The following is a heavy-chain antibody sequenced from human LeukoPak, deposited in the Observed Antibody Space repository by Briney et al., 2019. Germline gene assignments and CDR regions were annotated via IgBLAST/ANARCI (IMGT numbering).Heavy chain of an antibody. Sequence: PGGSLRLSCAASGFILSSYWMSWVRQAPGKGLEWVANIKQDASEKYYVDSVKGRFTISRDNAKNSLYLQMNSLRAEDTAVYYCARAEWSRKEFDYWGQGTLVTVSS. CDR1: GFILSSYW. J-gene: IGHJ4*02. V-gene: IGHV3-7*01. CDR3: ARAEWSRKEFDY. CDR2: IKQDASEK. D-gene: IGHD1-14*01.